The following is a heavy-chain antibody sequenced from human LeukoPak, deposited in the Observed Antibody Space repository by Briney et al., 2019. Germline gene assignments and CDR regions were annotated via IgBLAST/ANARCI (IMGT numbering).Heavy chain of an antibody. CDR2: IYYSGST. V-gene: IGHV4-39*01. D-gene: IGHD2-21*02. CDR3: ARSHIVAVTGFAFDI. CDR1: GGSISGSSSY. J-gene: IGHJ3*02. Sequence: SETLSLTCAVSGGSISGSSSYWGWIRQPPGKGLEWIGSIYYSGSTYYSPSLKSRVTISVDTSKNQFSLKLSSVTAADTAIYYCARSHIVAVTGFAFDIWGQGTLVTVSS.